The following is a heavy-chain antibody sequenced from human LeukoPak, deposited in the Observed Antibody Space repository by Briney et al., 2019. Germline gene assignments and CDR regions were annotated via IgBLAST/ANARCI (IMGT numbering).Heavy chain of an antibody. CDR1: GFTFSSYA. V-gene: IGHV3-23*01. D-gene: IGHD2-15*01. CDR2: ISGSGGST. CDR3: GAATDYYYGMDV. J-gene: IGHJ6*02. Sequence: QSGGSLRLSCGASGFTFSSYAMSWVRQAPGKGLEWVSAISGSGGSTYYADSVKGRFTISRDNSKNTLYLQMNSLRAEDTAVYYCGAATDYYYGMDVWGQGTTVTVSS.